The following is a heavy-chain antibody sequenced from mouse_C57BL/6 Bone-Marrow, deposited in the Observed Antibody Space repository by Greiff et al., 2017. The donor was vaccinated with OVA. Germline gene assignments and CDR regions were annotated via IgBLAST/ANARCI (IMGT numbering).Heavy chain of an antibody. CDR2: ISSGGSYT. Sequence: EVQGVESGGDLVKPGGSLKLSCAASGFTFSSYGMSWVRQPPDKRLEWVATISSGGSYTYYPDSVKGRFTISRDNAKNTLYLQMSSLKSEDTAMYYGARLLTTVVATPCDYWGQGTTLTVSS. CDR3: ARLLTTVVATPCDY. CDR1: GFTFSSYG. D-gene: IGHD1-1*01. V-gene: IGHV5-6*01. J-gene: IGHJ2*01.